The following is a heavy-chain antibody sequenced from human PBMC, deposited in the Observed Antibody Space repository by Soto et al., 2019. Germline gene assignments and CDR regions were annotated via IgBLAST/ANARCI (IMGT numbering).Heavy chain of an antibody. J-gene: IGHJ6*02. CDR3: ARGPHYYYGMDV. CDR1: GYTFTTYG. V-gene: IGHV1-18*01. CDR2: ISPYNGNT. Sequence: ASVKVSCKASGYTFTTYGISWVRQAPGQGLEWMGRISPYNGNTFYAQKFQGRVTLTTGTSTSTAYMDLRSLRSDDTAVYYCARGPHYYYGMDVWGQGTTVTVSS.